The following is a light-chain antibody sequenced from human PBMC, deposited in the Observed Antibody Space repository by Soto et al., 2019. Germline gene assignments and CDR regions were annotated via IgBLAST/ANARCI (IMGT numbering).Light chain of an antibody. CDR2: EVT. V-gene: IGLV2-14*01. Sequence: QSALTQPSSVSGSPGQSITISCTGTISDVGAYNYVSWYQHHPGKAPKLMIYEVTNRPSGVSNRFSGSKSGNTASLTISGLQAEDEADYYCSSYISTSAVVYGGGTKVTVL. CDR1: ISDVGAYNY. CDR3: SSYISTSAVV. J-gene: IGLJ2*01.